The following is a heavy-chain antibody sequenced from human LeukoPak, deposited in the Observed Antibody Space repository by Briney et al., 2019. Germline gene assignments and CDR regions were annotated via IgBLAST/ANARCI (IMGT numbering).Heavy chain of an antibody. D-gene: IGHD6-6*01. CDR2: IRYDGSNK. J-gene: IGHJ4*02. V-gene: IGHV3-33*08. CDR1: GFTFSSYA. Sequence: GRSLRLSCAASGFTFSSYAMHWVRQAPGKGLEWVAFIRYDGSNKYYADSVKGRFTISRDNSKNTLYLQMNSLKTEDTAVYYCTRHSDSSLFSSSALYYYWGQGTLVTVSS. CDR3: TRHSDSSLFSSSALYYY.